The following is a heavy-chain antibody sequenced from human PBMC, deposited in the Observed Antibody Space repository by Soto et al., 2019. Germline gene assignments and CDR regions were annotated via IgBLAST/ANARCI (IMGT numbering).Heavy chain of an antibody. CDR1: GYTFTDSA. CDR3: AKGSRMWTPDY. D-gene: IGHD2-21*01. CDR2: IAPGNGNT. V-gene: IGHV1-3*01. J-gene: IGHJ4*02. Sequence: ASVKVSCKASGYTFTDSAIHWVRQAPGQNLELLGWIAPGNGNTKYSQKFQGRVTITRDTSATTAYMELSSLRSEDTAVYYCAKGSRMWTPDYWGQGALVTAP.